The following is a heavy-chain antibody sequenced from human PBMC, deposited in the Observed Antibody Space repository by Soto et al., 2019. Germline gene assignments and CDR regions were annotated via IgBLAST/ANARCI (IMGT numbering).Heavy chain of an antibody. Sequence: GASVKVSCKASGFTFTSSAVQWVRQARGQRLEWIGWIVVGSGNTNYAQKFQERVTITRDMSTSTAYMELSSLRSEDSAVYYCSGAESPDTAYFSLYWGQGTPVTVSS. J-gene: IGHJ4*02. D-gene: IGHD1-26*01. CDR2: IVVGSGNT. V-gene: IGHV1-58*01. CDR3: SGAESPDTAYFSLY. CDR1: GFTFTSSA.